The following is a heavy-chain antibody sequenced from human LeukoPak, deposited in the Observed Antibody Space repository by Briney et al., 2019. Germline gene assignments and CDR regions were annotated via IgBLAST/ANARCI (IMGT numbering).Heavy chain of an antibody. CDR1: GFTFSGFG. V-gene: IGHV3-23*01. CDR3: AKDDPHSGSVTYRPDY. D-gene: IGHD3-10*01. J-gene: IGHJ4*02. Sequence: PGGSLRLSCAASGFTFSGFGMNWVRQTPGRGLEWVSSISGSGGSTYYADSVKGRFTISRDNSKNTLYLQMNSLRAEDTAIYYCAKDDPHSGSVTYRPDYWGQGTLVTVSS. CDR2: ISGSGGST.